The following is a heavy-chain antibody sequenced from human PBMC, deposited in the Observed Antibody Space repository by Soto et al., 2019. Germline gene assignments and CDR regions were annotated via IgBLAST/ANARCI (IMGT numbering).Heavy chain of an antibody. CDR2: ISSSSSTI. CDR1: GFTFSSYS. CDR3: ATDIVVVVAATYLGITDY. V-gene: IGHV3-48*01. J-gene: IGHJ4*02. Sequence: EVQLVESGGGLVQPGGSLRLSCAASGFTFSSYSMNWVRQAPGKGLEWVSYISSSSSTIYYADSVKGRFTISRDNAKNSLYLQMNSLRAEDTAVYYCATDIVVVVAATYLGITDYWGQGTLVTVSS. D-gene: IGHD2-15*01.